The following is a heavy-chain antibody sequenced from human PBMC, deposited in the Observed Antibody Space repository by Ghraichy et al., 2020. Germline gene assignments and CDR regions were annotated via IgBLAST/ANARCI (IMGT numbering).Heavy chain of an antibody. J-gene: IGHJ5*02. Sequence: SETLSLTCTVSGGSISSSSYYWGWIRQPPGKGLEWIGSIYYSGSTYYNPSLKSRVTISVDTSKNQFSLKLSSVTAADTAVYYCASQGNYYAPLGDWFDPWGQGTLVTVSS. V-gene: IGHV4-39*01. D-gene: IGHD3-10*01. CDR3: ASQGNYYAPLGDWFDP. CDR1: GGSISSSSYY. CDR2: IYYSGST.